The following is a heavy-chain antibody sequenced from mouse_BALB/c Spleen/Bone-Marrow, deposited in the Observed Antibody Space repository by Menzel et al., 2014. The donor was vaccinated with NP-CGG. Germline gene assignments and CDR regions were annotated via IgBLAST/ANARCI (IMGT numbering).Heavy chain of an antibody. CDR3: APYYYGRWFAN. CDR1: GFNIKDTY. Sequence: VQLKESGAELVKPGASVKLSCTASGFNIKDTYMHWVKQRHEQGLEWIGRIDPANGDIKYDPKFQGKATITADTSSNTAYLQLSSLTSEDTAVYYCAPYYYGRWFANWGQGTLVTVSA. V-gene: IGHV14-3*02. D-gene: IGHD1-1*01. J-gene: IGHJ3*01. CDR2: IDPANGDI.